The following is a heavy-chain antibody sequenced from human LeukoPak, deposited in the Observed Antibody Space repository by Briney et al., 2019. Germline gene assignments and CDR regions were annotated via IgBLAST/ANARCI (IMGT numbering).Heavy chain of an antibody. Sequence: PGGSLRLSCAASGFTFRSYSMNWVRQAPGKGLEWDSTISSSSTYIYYADSVKGRFTISRDNSENSVYLQMDSLRGDDTAVYYCARDLSLAAPGGFDYWGQGTLVTVSS. CDR1: GFTFRSYS. J-gene: IGHJ4*02. CDR2: ISSSSTYI. D-gene: IGHD6-6*01. CDR3: ARDLSLAAPGGFDY. V-gene: IGHV3-21*01.